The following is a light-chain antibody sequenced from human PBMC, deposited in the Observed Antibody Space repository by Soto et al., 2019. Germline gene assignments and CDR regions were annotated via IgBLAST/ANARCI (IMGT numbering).Light chain of an antibody. J-gene: IGKJ5*01. CDR1: PSISSN. CDR3: QQYSNWPPPIT. CDR2: GAS. V-gene: IGKV3-15*01. Sequence: EIVMTQSPATLSVSPGERATLSCRASPSISSNLAWYQQKPGQAPRLLIYGASTRVTDVPARFSGSGSGTEFTLTSSSLQYEDFAVYDCQQYSNWPPPITFGQGTRLEIK.